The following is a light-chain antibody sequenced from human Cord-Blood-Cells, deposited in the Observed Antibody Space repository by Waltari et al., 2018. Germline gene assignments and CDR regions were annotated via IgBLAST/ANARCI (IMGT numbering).Light chain of an antibody. CDR1: SSDVGSSNL. V-gene: IGLV2-23*01. Sequence: QSALTQPASVSGPPGQSTPLSCPGTSSDVGSSNLVSVYQQHPGKAPKLIIYEGSKRPSGVSNRFSGSKSGNTASLTISGLQAEDEADYYCCSYAGSSTLVFGGGTKLTVL. CDR3: CSYAGSSTLV. J-gene: IGLJ2*01. CDR2: EGS.